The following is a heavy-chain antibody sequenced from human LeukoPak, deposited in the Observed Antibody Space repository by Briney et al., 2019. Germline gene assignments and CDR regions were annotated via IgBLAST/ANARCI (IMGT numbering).Heavy chain of an antibody. CDR1: GFSFSSYG. D-gene: IGHD1-20*01. CDR3: AKGDDNWNDFDY. Sequence: GGSLRLSCAASGFSFSSYGMHWVRQAPGKGLEWVAFIRYDGSNKYYADSVKGRFTISRDNSKNTVHMQMNSLRGEDTAVYYCAKGDDNWNDFDYWGQGTPVTVSS. CDR2: IRYDGSNK. J-gene: IGHJ4*02. V-gene: IGHV3-30*02.